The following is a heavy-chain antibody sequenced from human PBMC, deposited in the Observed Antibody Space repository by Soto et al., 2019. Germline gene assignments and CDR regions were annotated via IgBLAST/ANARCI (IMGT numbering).Heavy chain of an antibody. CDR2: TRNKANSYTT. J-gene: IGHJ3*02. CDR3: VREMIVVVIKTNAFDI. V-gene: IGHV3-72*01. CDR1: GFTFSDHY. D-gene: IGHD3-22*01. Sequence: EVQLVESGGGLVQPGGSLRLSCAASGFTFSDHYMDWVRQAPGKGLEWVGRTRNKANSYTTEYAASVKGRFTISRDDSKNSLYLQMNSLKTEDTAVYYCVREMIVVVIKTNAFDIWGQGTMVTVSS.